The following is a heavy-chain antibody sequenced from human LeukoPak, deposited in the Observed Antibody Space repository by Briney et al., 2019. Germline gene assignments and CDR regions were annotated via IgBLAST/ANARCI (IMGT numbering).Heavy chain of an antibody. J-gene: IGHJ4*02. D-gene: IGHD3-16*01. Sequence: ASVKVSCKASGYTFTSYGISWVRQAPGQGLEWMGWISAYNGNTNYAQNLQGRLTMTTDTSTSTAHMELRSLRSDDTAVYYCARDGQFGGAPRYWGQGTLVTVSS. CDR2: ISAYNGNT. V-gene: IGHV1-18*01. CDR3: ARDGQFGGAPRY. CDR1: GYTFTSYG.